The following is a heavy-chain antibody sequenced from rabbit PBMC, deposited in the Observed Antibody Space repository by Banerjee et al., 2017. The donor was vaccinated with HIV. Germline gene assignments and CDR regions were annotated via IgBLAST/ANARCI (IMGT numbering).Heavy chain of an antibody. CDR3: AIAGSDYATGAFDP. V-gene: IGHV1S45*01. Sequence: QQQLEETGGGLVQPGGSLTLTCTASGFSFSSSYWICWVRQAPGKGLEWIACIYAGSSGNTYYASWAKGRFTISKTSSTTVTLQMTSLTAADTATYFCAIAGSDYATGAFDPWGPGTLVTDS. J-gene: IGHJ2*01. CDR2: IYAGSSGNT. D-gene: IGHD6-1*01. CDR1: GFSFSSSYW.